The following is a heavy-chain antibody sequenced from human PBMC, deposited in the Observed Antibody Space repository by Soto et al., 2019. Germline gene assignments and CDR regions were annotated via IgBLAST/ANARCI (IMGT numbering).Heavy chain of an antibody. CDR2: IIPIFGTP. V-gene: IGHV1-69*13. Sequence: SVKVSCKASGYTFSTFAISWVRQAPGQGLEWMGGIIPIFGTPDYAQHFPGRVTISADESTKTAYLELSSLRPEDTAVYYCARSPGITGTRASQYAMDVWGQGTTVTVSS. D-gene: IGHD1-20*01. CDR1: GYTFSTFA. CDR3: ARSPGITGTRASQYAMDV. J-gene: IGHJ6*02.